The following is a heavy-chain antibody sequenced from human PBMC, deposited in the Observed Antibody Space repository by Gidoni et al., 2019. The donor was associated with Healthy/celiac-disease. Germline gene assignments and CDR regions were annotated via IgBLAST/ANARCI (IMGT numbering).Heavy chain of an antibody. D-gene: IGHD6-13*01. CDR3: AKGQQLVLGNWFDP. Sequence: EVQLVESGGGLVQPGRSLRLSCAASGFTFDDYAMHWVRQAPGKGLEGVSGISWNSGSIGYADSVKGRFTISRDNAKNSLYLQMNSLRAEDTALYYCAKGQQLVLGNWFDPWGQGTLVTVSS. V-gene: IGHV3-9*01. CDR2: ISWNSGSI. CDR1: GFTFDDYA. J-gene: IGHJ5*02.